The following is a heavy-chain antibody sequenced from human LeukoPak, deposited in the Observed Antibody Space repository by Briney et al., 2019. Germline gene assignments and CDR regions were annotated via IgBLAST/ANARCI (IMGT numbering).Heavy chain of an antibody. CDR2: IYYSAST. J-gene: IGHJ3*02. CDR3: ASTSNYAFNI. Sequence: SETLSLICTVSGGSISSYYWSCIRQPPGKGLEWIGYIYYSASTNSNPSLKSRVTISVDTSKNQFSLKVRSVTAADTAVYYCASTSNYAFNIWGQGTMVTVSS. V-gene: IGHV4-59*08. CDR1: GGSISSYY. D-gene: IGHD5-24*01.